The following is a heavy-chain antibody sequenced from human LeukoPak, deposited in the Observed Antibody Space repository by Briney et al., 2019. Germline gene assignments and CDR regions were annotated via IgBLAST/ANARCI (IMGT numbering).Heavy chain of an antibody. CDR2: FDPEDGET. Sequence: GASVKVSCKVSGYTLTELSMHWVRLAPGKGLEWMGGFDPEDGETIYAQKFQGRVTMTEDTSTDTAYMELSSLRSEDTAVYYCATALAAAGSFDYWGQGTLVTVSS. D-gene: IGHD6-13*01. CDR3: ATALAAAGSFDY. J-gene: IGHJ4*02. V-gene: IGHV1-24*01. CDR1: GYTLTELS.